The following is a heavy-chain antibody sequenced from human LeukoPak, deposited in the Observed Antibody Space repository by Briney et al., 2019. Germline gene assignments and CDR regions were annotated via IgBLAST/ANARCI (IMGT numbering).Heavy chain of an antibody. J-gene: IGHJ4*02. CDR2: IYPGDSDT. CDR3: AIYSDTYYFDH. CDR1: GYTFINYW. Sequence: GESLKISCKGSGYTFINYWIGWVRQMPGKGLEWMGIIYPGDSDTRYSPSFQGQVTISADKSISTAYLQWSSLKASDTAMYYCAIYSDTYYFDHWGQGTLVTVSS. V-gene: IGHV5-51*01. D-gene: IGHD1-26*01.